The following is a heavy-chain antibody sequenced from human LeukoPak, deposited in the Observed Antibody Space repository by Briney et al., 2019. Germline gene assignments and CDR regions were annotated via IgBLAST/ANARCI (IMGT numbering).Heavy chain of an antibody. CDR3: ARQEWQLVLLSHP. J-gene: IGHJ5*02. D-gene: IGHD6-13*01. CDR2: IDPIDSYT. Sequence: GASLMTSCKGFGYSFTSYWISWVRQMPGTGLEWLGRIDPIDSYTNYSPSFQGHVTISADKSISTAYLQWSSLKASDTAMYYCARQEWQLVLLSHPWGQGTLVTVSS. CDR1: GYSFTSYW. V-gene: IGHV5-10-1*01.